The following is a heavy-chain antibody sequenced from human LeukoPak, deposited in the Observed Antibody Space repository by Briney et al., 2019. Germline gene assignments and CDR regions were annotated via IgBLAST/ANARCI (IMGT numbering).Heavy chain of an antibody. CDR2: INHSGST. V-gene: IGHV4-34*01. CDR1: GESFSGYY. D-gene: IGHD3-10*01. CDR3: ARGSRAMVRGVFDY. J-gene: IGHJ4*02. Sequence: SETLSLTCVVYGESFSGYYWTWIRQPPGKGLEWIGEINHSGSTNYNPSLKSRVTISVDTSKNQFSLKLSSVTAADTAVYYCARGSRAMVRGVFDYWGQGTLVTVSS.